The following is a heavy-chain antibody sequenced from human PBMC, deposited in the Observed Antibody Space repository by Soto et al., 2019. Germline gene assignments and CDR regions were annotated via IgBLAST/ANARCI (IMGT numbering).Heavy chain of an antibody. Sequence: SETLSLTCAVYGGPFSGYYWSWIRQPPGKGLEWIGEINHSGSTNYNPSLKSRVTISVDTSKNQFSLKLSSVTAADKAVYYCARLVYGYSSSRSDYWGQGTLVTVSS. D-gene: IGHD6-13*01. CDR2: INHSGST. CDR1: GGPFSGYY. CDR3: ARLVYGYSSSRSDY. V-gene: IGHV4-34*01. J-gene: IGHJ4*02.